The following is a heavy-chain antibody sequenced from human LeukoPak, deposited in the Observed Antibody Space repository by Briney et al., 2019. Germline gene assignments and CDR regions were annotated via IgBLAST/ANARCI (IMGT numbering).Heavy chain of an antibody. CDR3: ARDLEDSSPFGAFDM. V-gene: IGHV3-33*08. D-gene: IGHD3-22*01. CDR2: IWFDGIRK. Sequence: QPGGSLKLSCAASGFTFSSSAMHWVRQAPGKGLEWVAVIWFDGIRKYYADSVKGRLTISRDNSKNTLYLQMNSLRAEDTAVYYCARDLEDSSPFGAFDMWGQGTMVTVSS. CDR1: GFTFSSSA. J-gene: IGHJ3*02.